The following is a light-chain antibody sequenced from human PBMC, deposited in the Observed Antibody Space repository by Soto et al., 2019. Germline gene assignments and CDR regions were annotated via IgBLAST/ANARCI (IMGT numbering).Light chain of an antibody. V-gene: IGLV2-23*02. J-gene: IGLJ1*01. CDR3: CSYAGSSTLAYV. Sequence: QSALTQPASVSGSPGQSITISCTGTSSDVGSYNLVPWYQQHPGKAPKLMIYEVSKRPSGVSNRFSGSKSGNTASLTISGLQAEDEADYYCCSYAGSSTLAYVFGTGTKLTVL. CDR2: EVS. CDR1: SSDVGSYNL.